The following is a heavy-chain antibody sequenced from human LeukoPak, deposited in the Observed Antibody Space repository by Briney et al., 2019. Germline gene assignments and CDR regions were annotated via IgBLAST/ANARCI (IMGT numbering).Heavy chain of an antibody. J-gene: IGHJ4*02. V-gene: IGHV4-39*07. D-gene: IGHD7-27*01. CDR2: IYYSGST. Sequence: SETLSLTCTVSGGSISSSSYYWGWIRQPPGKGLEWIGSIYYSGSTYYNPSLKSRVTISVDTSKNQFSLKLSSVTAADTAVYYCARDVQLGIIVYWGQGTLVTVSS. CDR3: ARDVQLGIIVY. CDR1: GGSISSSSYY.